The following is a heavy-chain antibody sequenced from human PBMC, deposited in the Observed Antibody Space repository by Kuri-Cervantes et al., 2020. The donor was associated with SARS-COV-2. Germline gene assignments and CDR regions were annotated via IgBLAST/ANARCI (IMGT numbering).Heavy chain of an antibody. Sequence: ASVKVSCKVSGYTPTELSMHWVRQAPGKGLEWMGGFDPEDGETIYAQKFQGRVAMTEDTSTDTAYMELSSLRSEDTAVYYCATSSVANYDFWSGYSSGWFDPWGQGTLVTVSS. CDR2: FDPEDGET. CDR1: GYTPTELS. CDR3: ATSSVANYDFWSGYSSGWFDP. J-gene: IGHJ5*02. D-gene: IGHD3-3*01. V-gene: IGHV1-24*01.